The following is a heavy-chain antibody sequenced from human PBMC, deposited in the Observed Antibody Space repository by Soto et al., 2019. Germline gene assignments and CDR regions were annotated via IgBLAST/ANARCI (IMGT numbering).Heavy chain of an antibody. CDR2: ISSSSSTI. V-gene: IGHV3-48*01. CDR3: ARDAPPDDY. CDR1: GFTFSSYS. Sequence: EVQLVESGGGLVQPGGSLRLSCAASGFTFSSYSMNWVRQAPGKGLEWVSYISSSSSTIYYADSVKGRFTISRGKAKNSLYLQMNSLRAEDTAVSYWARDAPPDDYWGQGTLVTVSS. J-gene: IGHJ4*02.